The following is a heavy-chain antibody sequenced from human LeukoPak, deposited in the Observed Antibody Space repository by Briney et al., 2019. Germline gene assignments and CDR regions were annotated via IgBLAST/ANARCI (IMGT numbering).Heavy chain of an antibody. CDR2: ISGSGGST. J-gene: IGHJ4*02. Sequence: GGSLRLSCAASGFTVSSNYMSWVRQAPGKGLEWVSAISGSGGSTYYADSVKGRFTISRDNSKNTLYLQMNSLRAEDTAVYYCAKDRVIPSYYFDYWGQGTLVTVSS. CDR3: AKDRVIPSYYFDY. D-gene: IGHD2-21*01. V-gene: IGHV3-23*01. CDR1: GFTVSSNY.